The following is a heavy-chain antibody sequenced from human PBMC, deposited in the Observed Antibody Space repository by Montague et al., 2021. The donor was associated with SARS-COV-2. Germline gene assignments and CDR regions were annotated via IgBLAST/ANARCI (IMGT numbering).Heavy chain of an antibody. V-gene: IGHV4-59*08. Sequence: SETLSLTCSVSGGSINNYQWNWIRQSPGKGPEWIGYIHYTGNTNYNPSLKGRVTISLDTSKSQFSLRLSSVTAADTAVYSCARLRTGSYVFDYWGQGTLVTVSS. CDR2: IHYTGNT. D-gene: IGHD1-26*01. J-gene: IGHJ4*02. CDR3: ARLRTGSYVFDY. CDR1: GGSINNYQ.